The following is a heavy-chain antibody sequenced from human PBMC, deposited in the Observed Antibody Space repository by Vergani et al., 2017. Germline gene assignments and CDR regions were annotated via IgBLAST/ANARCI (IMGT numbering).Heavy chain of an antibody. V-gene: IGHV3-9*02. D-gene: IGHD6-6*01. CDR2: ISWNSNSI. J-gene: IGHJ5*02. CDR3: AKDLGTSSGGGWFDP. CDR1: GFTSAGYA. Sequence: EVQLEESGGGLVLPGRSLRLSCVASGFTSAGYAMHWVRQAPGKGLEWVSGISWNSNSIGYADSVKGRFTISGDNAKNSLYLQMNSLRAEDTALYYCAKDLGTSSGGGWFDPWGQGTLVTVSS.